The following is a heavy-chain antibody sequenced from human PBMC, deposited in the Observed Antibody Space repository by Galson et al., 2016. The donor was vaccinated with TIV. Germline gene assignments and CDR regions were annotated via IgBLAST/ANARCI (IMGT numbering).Heavy chain of an antibody. D-gene: IGHD3-10*01. CDR1: GYSFSSYW. Sequence: QSGAEVKKPGESLKISCQGSGYSFSSYWIAWVRQMPGEGLEWMGVIYAGDSDTRYSPSFQGQVTISADKSIGTAYLQWSSLRASDTAMYYCARAGGAADYWGQGTLVTVSS. CDR3: ARAGGAADY. J-gene: IGHJ4*02. V-gene: IGHV5-51*01. CDR2: IYAGDSDT.